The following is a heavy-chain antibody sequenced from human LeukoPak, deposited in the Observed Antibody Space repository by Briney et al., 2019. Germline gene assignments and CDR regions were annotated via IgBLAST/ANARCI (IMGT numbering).Heavy chain of an antibody. CDR2: ISYDGSNK. Sequence: GGSLRLSCAASGFTSSSYGMHWVRQAPGKGLEWVAVISYDGSNKYYADSVKGRFTISRDDSKNTLYLQMNSLRAEDTAVYYCARGPSHPPYYFDYWGQGTLVTVSS. CDR1: GFTSSSYG. CDR3: ARGPSHPPYYFDY. V-gene: IGHV3-30*03. D-gene: IGHD2-2*01. J-gene: IGHJ4*02.